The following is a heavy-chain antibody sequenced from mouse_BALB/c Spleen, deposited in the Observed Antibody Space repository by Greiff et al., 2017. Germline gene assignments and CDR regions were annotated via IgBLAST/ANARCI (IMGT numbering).Heavy chain of an antibody. D-gene: IGHD2-3*01. CDR2: ISSGSSTI. Sequence: EVKLVESGGGLVQPGGSRKLSCAASGFTFSSFGMHWVRQAPEKGLEWVAYISSGSSTIYYADTVKGRFTISRDNPKNTLFLQMTSLRSEDTAMYYCARYDGYYYAMDYWGQGTSVTVSS. V-gene: IGHV5-17*02. J-gene: IGHJ4*01. CDR1: GFTFSSFG. CDR3: ARYDGYYYAMDY.